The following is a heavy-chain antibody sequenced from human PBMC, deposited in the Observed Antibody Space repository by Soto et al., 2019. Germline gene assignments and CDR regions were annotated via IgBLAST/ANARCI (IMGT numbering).Heavy chain of an antibody. Sequence: GGSLRLSCAASGFTFSSYGMHWVRQAPGKGLEWVAVISYDGSNKYYADSAKGRFTISRDNSKNTLYLQMNSLRAEDTAVYYCAKDRGLSITIFGVVIPGAFDIWGQGTMVTVSS. CDR3: AKDRGLSITIFGVVIPGAFDI. J-gene: IGHJ3*02. D-gene: IGHD3-3*01. V-gene: IGHV3-30*18. CDR2: ISYDGSNK. CDR1: GFTFSSYG.